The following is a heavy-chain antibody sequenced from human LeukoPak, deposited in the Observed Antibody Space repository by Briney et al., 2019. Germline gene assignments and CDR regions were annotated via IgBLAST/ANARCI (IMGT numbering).Heavy chain of an antibody. CDR2: ISGSGGST. CDR1: GFTFSSYA. J-gene: IGHJ6*03. Sequence: PGGSLRLSCAASGFTFSSYAMSWVRQAPGKGLEWVSAISGSGGSTYYAGSVKGRFTISRDNSKNTLYLQMNSLRAEDTAVYYCAKANDYSNYYYYYYMDVWGKGTTVTVSS. D-gene: IGHD4-11*01. CDR3: AKANDYSNYYYYYYMDV. V-gene: IGHV3-23*01.